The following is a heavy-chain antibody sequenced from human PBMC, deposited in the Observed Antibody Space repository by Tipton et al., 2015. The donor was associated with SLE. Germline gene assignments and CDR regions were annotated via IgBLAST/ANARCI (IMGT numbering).Heavy chain of an antibody. CDR2: IYYSGST. V-gene: IGHV4-59*01. CDR3: ARAASYYDSRWGFDY. D-gene: IGHD3-3*01. Sequence: TLSLTCTVSGGSISSYYWSWIRQPPGKGLELIGYIYYSGSTNYNPSLKSRVTISVDTSKNQFSLKLSSVTAADTAVYYCARAASYYDSRWGFDYWGQGTLVTVSS. J-gene: IGHJ4*02. CDR1: GGSISSYY.